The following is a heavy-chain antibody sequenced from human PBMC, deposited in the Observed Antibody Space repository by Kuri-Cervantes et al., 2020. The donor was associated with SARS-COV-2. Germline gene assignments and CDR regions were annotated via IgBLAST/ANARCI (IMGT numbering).Heavy chain of an antibody. CDR1: GFTFSSYS. V-gene: IGHV3-48*02. CDR2: ISSSSSTI. Sequence: LSLTCAASGFTFSSYSMNWVRQAPGKGLEWVSYISSSSSTIYYADSVKGRFTISRDNAKNSLYLQMNSLRDEDTAVYYCARAPFYTAMVTGAFDIWGQGTMVTVSS. CDR3: ARAPFYTAMVTGAFDI. J-gene: IGHJ3*02. D-gene: IGHD5-18*01.